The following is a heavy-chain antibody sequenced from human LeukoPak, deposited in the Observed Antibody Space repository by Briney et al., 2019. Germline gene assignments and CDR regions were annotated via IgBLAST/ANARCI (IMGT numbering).Heavy chain of an antibody. Sequence: ASVKVSCKPSGYTFTGYHIHWVRQAPGQGLEWMGRINPYSGDTNFAQKFQGRVTMTRDTSITTAYMDLSSLTPADTAVYFCARDQGSVTRSWYTGYWGQGTQVTVSS. D-gene: IGHD6-13*01. CDR2: INPYSGDT. J-gene: IGHJ4*02. V-gene: IGHV1-2*06. CDR3: ARDQGSVTRSWYTGY. CDR1: GYTFTGYH.